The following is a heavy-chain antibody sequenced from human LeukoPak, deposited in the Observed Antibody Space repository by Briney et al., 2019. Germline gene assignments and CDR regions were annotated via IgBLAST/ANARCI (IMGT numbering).Heavy chain of an antibody. CDR2: INTNTGNP. Sequence: GASVKVSCKASGYTFTSYAMNWVRQAPGQGLEWMGWINTNTGNPTYAQGFTGRFVFSLDTSVSTAYLQISSLKAEDTAVYYCAKEGGRSGWTPIFDYWGQGTLVTVSS. D-gene: IGHD6-19*01. V-gene: IGHV7-4-1*02. J-gene: IGHJ4*02. CDR1: GYTFTSYA. CDR3: AKEGGRSGWTPIFDY.